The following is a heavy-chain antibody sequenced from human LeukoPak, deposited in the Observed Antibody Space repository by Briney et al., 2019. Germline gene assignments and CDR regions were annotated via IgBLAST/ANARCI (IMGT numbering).Heavy chain of an antibody. J-gene: IGHJ4*02. V-gene: IGHV3-48*03. Sequence: PGGSLRLSCEASGFIFSSYEMSWVRQAPGKGLEWVSYISRSSSNIYYADSVKGRFTISRDNAKNSLYLQMNSLRAEDTATYYCASLLGACSVPHCPPSPDYWGQGTLVTVSS. CDR1: GFIFSSYE. CDR3: ASLLGACSVPHCPPSPDY. D-gene: IGHD2-15*01. CDR2: ISRSSSNI.